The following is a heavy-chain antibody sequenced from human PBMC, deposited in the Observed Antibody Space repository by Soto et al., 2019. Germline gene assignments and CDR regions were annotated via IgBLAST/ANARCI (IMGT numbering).Heavy chain of an antibody. CDR2: ISGSGGST. CDR1: GFTFSSYA. V-gene: IGHV3-23*01. CDR3: AKDDPGIFEIEVAPNDAFDI. Sequence: PGGSLRLSCAASGFTFSSYAMSWVRQAPGKGLEWVSAISGSGGSTYYADSVKGRFTISRDNSKNTLYLQMNSLRAEDTAVYYCAKDDPGIFEIEVAPNDAFDIWGQGTMVTVSS. J-gene: IGHJ3*02. D-gene: IGHD6-19*01.